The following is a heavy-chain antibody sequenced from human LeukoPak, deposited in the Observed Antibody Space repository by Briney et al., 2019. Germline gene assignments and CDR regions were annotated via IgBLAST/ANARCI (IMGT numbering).Heavy chain of an antibody. CDR2: FHHSGST. CDR1: GYSICSGYY. CDR3: ARGGSVPGTGY. D-gene: IGHD6-19*01. Sequence: AETLSLTCAVSGYSICSGYYWGWIRQPPGKGLEWIGSFHHSGSTYYNPSLKSRVTISADTSKNQLSLKLSSVTAADTAVYYCARGGSVPGTGYWGQGTLVTVSS. V-gene: IGHV4-38-2*01. J-gene: IGHJ4*02.